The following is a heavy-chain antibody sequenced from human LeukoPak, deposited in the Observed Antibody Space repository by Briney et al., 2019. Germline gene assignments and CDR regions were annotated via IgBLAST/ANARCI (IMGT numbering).Heavy chain of an antibody. CDR3: ARDRDKYQLWGAKTLEFDY. D-gene: IGHD2-2*01. Sequence: SQTLSLTCTVTGGPMSGGLYYWSWIRQPPGKGLEWIGEINHSGSTNYNPSLKSRVTISVDTSKNQFSLKLSSVTAADTAVYYCARDRDKYQLWGAKTLEFDYWGQGTLVTVSS. J-gene: IGHJ4*02. CDR2: INHSGST. V-gene: IGHV4-30-4*01. CDR1: GGPMSGGLYY.